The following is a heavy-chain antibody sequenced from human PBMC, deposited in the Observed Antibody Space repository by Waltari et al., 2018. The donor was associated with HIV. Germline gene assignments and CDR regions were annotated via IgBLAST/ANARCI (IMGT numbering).Heavy chain of an antibody. CDR2: IYYSGSA. CDR1: GGSISSSSYY. V-gene: IGHV4-39*01. J-gene: IGHJ3*02. CDR3: ARQLRADNYPADDACDI. Sequence: QLQLQESGPGLVKPSETLSLTCTVSGGSISSSSYYWGWIRQPPGKGLEWVGGIYYSGSAYYNRALRSRVSMSRDTSKNQVSLNLSSVTAADTALYYCARQLRADNYPADDACDIWGQGTVGTVSS. D-gene: IGHD1-1*01.